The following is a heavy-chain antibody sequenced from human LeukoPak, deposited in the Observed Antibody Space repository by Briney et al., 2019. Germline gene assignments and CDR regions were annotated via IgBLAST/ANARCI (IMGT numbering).Heavy chain of an antibody. J-gene: IGHJ5*02. CDR1: GGTFSSYA. D-gene: IGHD1-26*01. CDR3: ASILGVPAASYGVGATKSFSWFDP. V-gene: IGHV1-69*13. Sequence: ASVKVSCKASGGTFSSYAISWVRQAPGQGLEWMGGIIPIFGTANYAQKFQGRVTITADESTSTAYMELSSLRSEDTAVYYCASILGVPAASYGVGATKSFSWFDPWGQGTLVTVSS. CDR2: IIPIFGTA.